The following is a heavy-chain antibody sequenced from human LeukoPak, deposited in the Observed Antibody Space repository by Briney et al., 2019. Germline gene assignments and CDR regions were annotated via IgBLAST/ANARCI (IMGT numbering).Heavy chain of an antibody. Sequence: GGSLRLSCVASGFTFSSHWMYWVRQAPGKGLVWVSRINTDGSYIRYADFVKGRFTSSRDNAKNTLHLQMNSLRAEDTAMYYCARDLHNWPHWSQGTLVTVSS. CDR1: GFTFSSHW. V-gene: IGHV3-74*01. CDR2: INTDGSYI. D-gene: IGHD5-24*01. J-gene: IGHJ4*02. CDR3: ARDLHNWPH.